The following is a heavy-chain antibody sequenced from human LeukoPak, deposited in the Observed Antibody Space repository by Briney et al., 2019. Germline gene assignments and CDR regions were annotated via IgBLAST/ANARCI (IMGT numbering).Heavy chain of an antibody. V-gene: IGHV7-4-1*02. J-gene: IGHJ6*03. D-gene: IGHD3-10*01. Sequence: GASVKVSCKASGYSFNSQGMNWVRQAPGQGLEWMGWINTDSGNPTYAQGFTGRFVFSLDSSVSTAYLQISNLMPEDTAKYYCARGVRGVTDAYYYMDVWGKGTTVTVSS. CDR2: INTDSGNP. CDR1: GYSFNSQG. CDR3: ARGVRGVTDAYYYMDV.